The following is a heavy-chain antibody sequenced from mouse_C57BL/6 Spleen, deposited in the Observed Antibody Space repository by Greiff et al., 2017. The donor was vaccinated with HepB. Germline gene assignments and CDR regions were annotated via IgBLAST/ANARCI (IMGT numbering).Heavy chain of an antibody. J-gene: IGHJ1*03. CDR3: ARAYYYGSHWYFDV. CDR1: GYTFTSYW. D-gene: IGHD1-1*01. Sequence: VQLQQSGAELVKPGASVKLSCKASGYTFTSYWMQWVKQRPGQGLEWIGEIDTSASYTNYNQKFKGKATLTVDTSSSTAYMQLSSLTSEDSAVYYCARAYYYGSHWYFDVWGTGTTVTVSS. V-gene: IGHV1-50*01. CDR2: IDTSASYT.